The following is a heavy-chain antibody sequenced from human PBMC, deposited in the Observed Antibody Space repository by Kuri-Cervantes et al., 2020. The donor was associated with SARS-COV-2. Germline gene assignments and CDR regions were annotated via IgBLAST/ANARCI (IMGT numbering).Heavy chain of an antibody. CDR3: AKDGAGAHDF. J-gene: IGHJ4*02. V-gene: IGHV3-30*18. CDR1: GFKFSRTD. CDR2: ISYDGNNK. Sequence: GESLKISCAASGFKFSRTDMHWVRQAPEKGLEWVAFISYDGNNKKCIASGKGRFTISRDNSQNKLYLQMRSLRPEDTAMYYCAKDGAGAHDFWGQGTLVTVSS. D-gene: IGHD4/OR15-4a*01.